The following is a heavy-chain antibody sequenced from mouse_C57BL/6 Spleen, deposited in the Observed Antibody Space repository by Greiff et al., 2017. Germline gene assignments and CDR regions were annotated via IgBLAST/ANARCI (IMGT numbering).Heavy chain of an antibody. J-gene: IGHJ4*01. D-gene: IGHD1-1*01. CDR2: IYPGDGDT. CDR3: AATVEGYYYAMAY. CDR1: GYAFSSSW. Sequence: QVQLKESGPELVKPGASVKISCKASGYAFSSSWMNWVKQRPGKGLEWIGRIYPGDGDTNYNGKFKGKATLTADKSSSTAYMQLSSLTSEDSAVYFCAATVEGYYYAMAYWGKGTSVTVSS. V-gene: IGHV1-82*01.